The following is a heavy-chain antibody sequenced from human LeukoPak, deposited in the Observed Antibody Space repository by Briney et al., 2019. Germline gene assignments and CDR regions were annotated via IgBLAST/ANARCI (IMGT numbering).Heavy chain of an antibody. Sequence: GGSLRLSCAASGFNFMNFGMHWVRQAPGKGLDWVAVIWYDGSFIYYADSVRGRFIISRDNAKNTLYLQMNSVRAEDTAIYYCAKAVQYTASTGTGLASWGQGTLVTVSS. CDR2: IWYDGSFI. J-gene: IGHJ4*02. V-gene: IGHV3-33*06. D-gene: IGHD6-13*01. CDR3: AKAVQYTASTGTGLAS. CDR1: GFNFMNFG.